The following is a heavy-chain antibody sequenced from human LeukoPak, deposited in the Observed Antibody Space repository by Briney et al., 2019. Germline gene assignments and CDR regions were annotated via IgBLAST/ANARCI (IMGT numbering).Heavy chain of an antibody. CDR1: GGSFSGYY. V-gene: IGHV4-34*01. D-gene: IGHD3-3*01. CDR3: ARGRYYDFWSGYYSGYYFDY. CDR2: INHSGST. J-gene: IGHJ4*02. Sequence: SETLSLTCAVYGGSFSGYYWSWIRQPPGKGLEWIGEINHSGSTNYNPSLKRRVTISVDTSKNQFSLKLSSVTAADTAVYYCARGRYYDFWSGYYSGYYFDYWGQGTLVTVSS.